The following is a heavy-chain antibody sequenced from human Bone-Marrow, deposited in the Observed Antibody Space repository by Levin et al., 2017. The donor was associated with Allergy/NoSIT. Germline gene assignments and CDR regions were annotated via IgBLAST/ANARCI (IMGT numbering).Heavy chain of an antibody. V-gene: IGHV1-2*06. Sequence: ASVKVSCRASGYILTDYYLHWVRQAPGQGLEYMGRINPKNGGTHSARKFLGRVTMTRDTSINTVYMQLSGLTFDDAAVYYCARDKGGELLGHDYGMDVWGQGTTVTVSS. D-gene: IGHD1-26*01. J-gene: IGHJ6*02. CDR3: ARDKGGELLGHDYGMDV. CDR1: GYILTDYY. CDR2: INPKNGGT.